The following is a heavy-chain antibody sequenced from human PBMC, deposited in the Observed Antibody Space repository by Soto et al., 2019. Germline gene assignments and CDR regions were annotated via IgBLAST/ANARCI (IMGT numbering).Heavy chain of an antibody. CDR1: GGSIISSSYY. Sequence: SETLSLTCTVSGGSIISSSYYWGWIRQPPGKGLEWIGSIYYSGSTYYNPSLKSRVTISVDTSKNQFSLKLSSVTAADTAVYYCASRGPTYYYYGMDVWGQGTTVTVSS. J-gene: IGHJ6*02. D-gene: IGHD5-12*01. CDR3: ASRGPTYYYYGMDV. V-gene: IGHV4-39*01. CDR2: IYYSGST.